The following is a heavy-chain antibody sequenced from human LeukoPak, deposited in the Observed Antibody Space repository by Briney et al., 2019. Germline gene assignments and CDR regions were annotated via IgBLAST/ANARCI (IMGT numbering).Heavy chain of an antibody. Sequence: GGSLRLSCAASGFTFSSYAMHWFRQAPGKGLEYVSAISSNGGSTYYANSVKGRFTISRDNSKDTLYLQMGSLRAEDMAVYYCARDGTVTTDNAFDIWGQGTMVTVSS. CDR1: GFTFSSYA. V-gene: IGHV3-64*01. J-gene: IGHJ3*02. CDR2: ISSNGGST. CDR3: ARDGTVTTDNAFDI. D-gene: IGHD4-17*01.